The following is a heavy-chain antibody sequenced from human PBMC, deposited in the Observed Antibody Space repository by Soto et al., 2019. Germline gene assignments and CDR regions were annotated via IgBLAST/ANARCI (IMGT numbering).Heavy chain of an antibody. CDR3: AREYSRASYYYYGMDV. J-gene: IGHJ6*02. Sequence: SETLSLTCTVSGGSISSGGYYWSWIRQHPGKGLEWIGYIYYSGSTYYNPSLKSRVTISVDTSKNQFSLKLSSVTAADTAVYYCAREYSRASYYYYGMDVWGQGTTVTVSS. CDR1: GGSISSGGYY. CDR2: IYYSGST. D-gene: IGHD6-13*01. V-gene: IGHV4-31*03.